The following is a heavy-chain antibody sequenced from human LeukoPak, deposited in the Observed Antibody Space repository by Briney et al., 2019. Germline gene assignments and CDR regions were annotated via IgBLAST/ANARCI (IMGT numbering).Heavy chain of an antibody. CDR2: IYSGGNT. D-gene: IGHD4-17*01. J-gene: IGHJ3*02. V-gene: IGHV3-53*01. Sequence: PGGSLRLSCAASGLIVNSNYMSWVRQAPGKGLEWVSIIYSGGNTYYADSVKGRFTISRDNAKNSLYLQMNSLRAEDTAVYYCASLPVTTAFDIWGQGTMVTVSS. CDR1: GLIVNSNY. CDR3: ASLPVTTAFDI.